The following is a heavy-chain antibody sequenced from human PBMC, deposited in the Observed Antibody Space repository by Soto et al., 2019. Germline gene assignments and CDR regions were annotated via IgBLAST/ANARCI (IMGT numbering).Heavy chain of an antibody. J-gene: IGHJ6*02. CDR3: ARGEHCSSNSCYDYYYGMDA. D-gene: IGHD2-2*01. CDR1: GGTFSSYA. CDR2: IIPIFGTA. V-gene: IGHV1-69*13. Sequence: SVKVSCKASGGTFSSYAISWVRQAPGQGLEWMGGIIPIFGTANYAQKFQGRVTITADESTSTAYMELSSLRSEDTAVYYCARGEHCSSNSCYDYYYGMDAWRQRTLVTVSS.